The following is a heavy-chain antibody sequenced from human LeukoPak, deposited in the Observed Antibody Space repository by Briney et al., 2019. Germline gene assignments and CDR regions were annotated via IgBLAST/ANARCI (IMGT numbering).Heavy chain of an antibody. CDR1: GGSFSGYY. CDR3: ARARGAEAIDS. D-gene: IGHD6-25*01. J-gene: IGHJ4*02. V-gene: IGHV4-34*01. CDR2: INHSGSS. Sequence: PSETLSLTCAVYGGSFSGYYWTWIRQPPGKGLEWIGEINHSGSSNYNPSLKSRVTISVDTSKNQFSLKLNSLTAADTAVYYCARARGAEAIDSWGQGTLVTVSS.